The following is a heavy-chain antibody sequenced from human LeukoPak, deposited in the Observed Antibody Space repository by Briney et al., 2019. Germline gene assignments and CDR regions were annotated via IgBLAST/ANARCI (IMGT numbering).Heavy chain of an antibody. J-gene: IGHJ4*02. D-gene: IGHD3-3*01. CDR1: GYTFTSYG. CDR2: ISAYNGNT. V-gene: IGHV1-18*01. CDR3: ARVKVYDFWSETRGAFDY. Sequence: ASVKVSCKASGYTFTSYGISWVRQPPGQGLEWMGWISAYNGNTNYAQKLQGRVTMTTDTSTSTAYMELRSLRSDDTAVYYCARVKVYDFWSETRGAFDYWGQGTLVTVSS.